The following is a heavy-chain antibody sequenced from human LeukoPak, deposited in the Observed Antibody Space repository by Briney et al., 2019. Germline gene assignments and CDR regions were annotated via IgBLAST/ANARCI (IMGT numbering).Heavy chain of an antibody. CDR3: ARFTYYDILTGYRNRNYFDY. V-gene: IGHV4-59*01. Sequence: PSETLSLTCTVSGGSISSYYWSWIRQPPGKGLGWIGYIYYSGSTNYNPSLKSRVTISVDTSKNQSSLKLSSVTAADTAVYYCARFTYYDILTGYRNRNYFDYWGQGTLATVSS. CDR1: GGSISSYY. D-gene: IGHD3-9*01. CDR2: IYYSGST. J-gene: IGHJ4*02.